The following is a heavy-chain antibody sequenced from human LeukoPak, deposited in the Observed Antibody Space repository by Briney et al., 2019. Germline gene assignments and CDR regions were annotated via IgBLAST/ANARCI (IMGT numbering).Heavy chain of an antibody. V-gene: IGHV3-33*01. CDR3: AREWFGELALHYFDY. CDR2: IWYDGSNK. Sequence: GGSLRLSCAASGSTFSSYGMHWVRQAPGKGLEWVAVIWYDGSNKYYADSVKGRFTISRDNSKNTLYLQMNSLRAEDTAVYYCAREWFGELALHYFDYWGQGTLVTVSS. CDR1: GSTFSSYG. J-gene: IGHJ4*02. D-gene: IGHD3-10*01.